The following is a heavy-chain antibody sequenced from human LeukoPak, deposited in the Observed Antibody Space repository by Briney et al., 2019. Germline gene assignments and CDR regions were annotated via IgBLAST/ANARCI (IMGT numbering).Heavy chain of an antibody. J-gene: IGHJ5*02. V-gene: IGHV3-23*01. CDR2: ISHDGMNA. D-gene: IGHD6-19*01. Sequence: GGSLRLSCAASGLHFSGTAMSWVRQAPGKGLEWVSAISHDGMNAYYADSVRGRFTISRDNSKKTVSLEMSSLTAADTGVYYCAKDGAQYSSGPECDPRGQGALVTVSP. CDR1: GLHFSGTA. CDR3: AKDGAQYSSGPECDP.